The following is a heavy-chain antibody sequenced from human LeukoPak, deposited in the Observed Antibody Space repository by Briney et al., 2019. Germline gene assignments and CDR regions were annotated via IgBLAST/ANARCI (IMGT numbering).Heavy chain of an antibody. CDR2: INSDGSST. V-gene: IGHV3-74*01. D-gene: IGHD2-2*01. Sequence: PGGSLRLSCAASGFTFSSYWTHWVRQAPGKGLVWVSRINSDGSSTSYADSVKGRFTISRDNAKNTLYLQMNSLRAEDMAAYYCARDFGSTNTYYYYYMDVWGKGTTVTVSS. CDR3: ARDFGSTNTYYYYYMDV. CDR1: GFTFSSYW. J-gene: IGHJ6*03.